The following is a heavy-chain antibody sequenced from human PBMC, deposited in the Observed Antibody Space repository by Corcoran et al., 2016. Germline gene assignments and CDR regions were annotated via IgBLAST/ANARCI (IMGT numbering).Heavy chain of an antibody. CDR3: ARVYSSGWFDY. D-gene: IGHD6-19*01. J-gene: IGHJ4*02. CDR2: IYHSGST. CDR1: GYSMSSGYY. V-gene: IGHV4-38-2*02. Sequence: QVQLQESGPGLVQPSETLSLTCTVSGYSMSSGYYWGWIRQPPGKGLEWIGSIYHSGSTYYNPSLNSRVTISVDTSKNQFSLKLSSLTAADTAVSYCARVYSSGWFDYWGQGTLVTVSS.